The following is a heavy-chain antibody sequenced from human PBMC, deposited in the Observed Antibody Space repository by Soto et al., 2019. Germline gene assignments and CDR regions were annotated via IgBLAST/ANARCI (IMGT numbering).Heavy chain of an antibody. CDR3: ARVGGVAPLGWFDP. V-gene: IGHV3-7*01. D-gene: IGHD3-3*01. CDR1: GFTFSSYW. Sequence: GGSLRLSCAASGFTFSSYWMSWVRQAPGKGLEWVANIKQDGSEKYYVDSVKGRFTISRDNAKNSLYLQMNSLRAEDTAVYYCARVGGVAPLGWFDPWGQGTLVTVSS. CDR2: IKQDGSEK. J-gene: IGHJ5*02.